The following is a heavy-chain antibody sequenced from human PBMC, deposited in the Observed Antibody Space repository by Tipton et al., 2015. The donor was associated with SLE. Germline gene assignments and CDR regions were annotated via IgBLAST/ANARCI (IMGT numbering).Heavy chain of an antibody. Sequence: TLSLTCAVYRGSFSGYSWTWIRQSPGRGLEWIGEFNHTGSTNYNPSLKSRATISVDTSKNLLSLKLTSVTTADTAMYYCARLSSGTGDFEHWGLGTLVVVSS. V-gene: IGHV4-34*01. J-gene: IGHJ4*02. CDR3: ARLSSGTGDFEH. D-gene: IGHD7-27*01. CDR1: RGSFSGYS. CDR2: FNHTGST.